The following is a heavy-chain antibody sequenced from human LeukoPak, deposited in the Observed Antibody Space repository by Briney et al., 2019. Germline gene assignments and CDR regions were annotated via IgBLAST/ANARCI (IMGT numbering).Heavy chain of an antibody. D-gene: IGHD5-18*01. V-gene: IGHV3-30*02. CDR3: EKDPSVDAAMAGEYFDY. J-gene: IGHJ4*02. CDR1: GFTLSSDG. Sequence: PGGSLRLSCAASGFTLSSDGMLCVRQAPAKGLEWWAFIRYDRSNKYYADSVKGRFNISRDNSKNTLYLQMHSLRAEDTAVYYCEKDPSVDAAMAGEYFDYWGQGTLVTVSS. CDR2: IRYDRSNK.